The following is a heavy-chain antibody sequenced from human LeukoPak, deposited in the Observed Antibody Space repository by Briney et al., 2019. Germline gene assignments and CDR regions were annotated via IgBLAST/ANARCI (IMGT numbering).Heavy chain of an antibody. CDR2: IKQDGSEK. CDR3: AIEGVILTGYNDY. V-gene: IGHV3-7*01. D-gene: IGHD3-9*01. J-gene: IGHJ4*02. CDR1: GFTFSSYW. Sequence: PGGSLRLSCAASGFTFSSYWMSWVRQAPGKGLEWVANIKQDGSEKYYVDSVKGRFTISRDNAKNSLYLQMNSLRAEDTAVYYCAIEGVILTGYNDYWGQGTLVTVSS.